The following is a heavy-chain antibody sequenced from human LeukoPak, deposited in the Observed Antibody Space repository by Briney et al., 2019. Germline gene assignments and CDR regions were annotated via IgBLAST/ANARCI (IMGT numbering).Heavy chain of an antibody. CDR1: GFTFSSYG. J-gene: IGHJ3*02. V-gene: IGHV3-23*01. CDR2: ISGSGGTT. D-gene: IGHD3-22*01. Sequence: GGSLRLSCAASGFTFSSYGMSWVRQAPGKGLEWVSGISGSGGTTDYAGSVKGRFTISRDNSKDTLYLQMNSLRAEDTAVYYCATPGYDSNDAFDIWGQGTMVTVSS. CDR3: ATPGYDSNDAFDI.